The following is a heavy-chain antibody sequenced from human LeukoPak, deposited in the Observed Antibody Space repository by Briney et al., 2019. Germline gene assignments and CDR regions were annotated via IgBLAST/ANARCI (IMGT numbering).Heavy chain of an antibody. V-gene: IGHV3-7*01. J-gene: IGHJ4*02. CDR3: ARESFAARWD. Sequence: PGGSLRLSCAASGFTFSRYWMSWVRQAPGKGLEWVANIKQDGSEKDYVDSVKGRFTISRDNAKNSLYLQMNSLTAEDTAVYYCARESFAARWDWSQGTLVTVSS. CDR1: GFTFSRYW. CDR2: IKQDGSEK. D-gene: IGHD6-6*01.